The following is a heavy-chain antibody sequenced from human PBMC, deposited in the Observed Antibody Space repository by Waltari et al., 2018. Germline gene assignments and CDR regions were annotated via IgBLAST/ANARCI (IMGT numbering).Heavy chain of an antibody. J-gene: IGHJ4*02. CDR2: ISDAGGII. D-gene: IGHD7-27*01. V-gene: IGHV3-23*01. Sequence: EVQLLESGGGLVQPGGSLRLSCAASGFSFSTDVMNWVRQAPGKGLEWVSSISDAGGIINYADSVKGRFTISRDNSKNTLYLQMNSLRVEDTAVYYCARGSGVDSWGQGTLVTVSS. CDR3: ARGSGVDS. CDR1: GFSFSTDV.